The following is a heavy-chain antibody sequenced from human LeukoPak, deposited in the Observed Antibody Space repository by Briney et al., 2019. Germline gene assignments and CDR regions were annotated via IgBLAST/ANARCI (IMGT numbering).Heavy chain of an antibody. CDR2: IYTSGST. Sequence: SQTLSLTCTVSGGSISRGSYYWSWIRQPAGKGLEWIGRIYTSGSTNYNPSLKSRVTISVDTSKNQFSLKLSSVTAADTAVYYCARSKAHLSTSWYGTWFDPWGQGTLVTVSS. V-gene: IGHV4-61*02. CDR1: GGSISRGSYY. D-gene: IGHD2-2*01. J-gene: IGHJ5*02. CDR3: ARSKAHLSTSWYGTWFDP.